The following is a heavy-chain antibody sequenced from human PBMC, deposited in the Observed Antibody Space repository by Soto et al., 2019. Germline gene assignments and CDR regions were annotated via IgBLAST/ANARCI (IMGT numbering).Heavy chain of an antibody. CDR3: ARGAQTGELNAFDI. CDR1: GGSFSGYY. V-gene: IGHV4-34*01. D-gene: IGHD7-27*01. J-gene: IGHJ3*02. CDR2: INHSGST. Sequence: SETLSLTCAVYGGSFSGYYWSWIRQPPGKGLEWIGEINHSGSTNYNPSLKSRVTISVDTSKNQFSLKLSSVTAADTAVYYCARGAQTGELNAFDIWGQGTMVTVSS.